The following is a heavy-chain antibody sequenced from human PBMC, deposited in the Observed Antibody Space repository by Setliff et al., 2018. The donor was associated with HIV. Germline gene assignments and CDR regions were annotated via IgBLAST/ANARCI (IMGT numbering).Heavy chain of an antibody. CDR3: AKDRSGSWYFDL. Sequence: GGSLRLSCAASGFTFSSYAMSWVRQAPGKGLEWVSAIGGGGRSTYYAASVKGRFTISRDNSKNTLSLQMDSLRSEDTAVYYCAKDRSGSWYFDLWGRGTLVTVSS. CDR2: IGGGGRST. J-gene: IGHJ2*01. CDR1: GFTFSSYA. V-gene: IGHV3-23*01.